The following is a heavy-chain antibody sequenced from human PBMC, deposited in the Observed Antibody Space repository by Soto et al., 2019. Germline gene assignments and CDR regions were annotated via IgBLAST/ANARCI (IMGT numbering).Heavy chain of an antibody. J-gene: IGHJ6*02. Sequence: GESLKISCKDYGYSFSSSWIGWVRQMPGKGLEWMGIIYPGDSDTTYSPSFQGQVTISADKSINTAYLQWSSLKASDTAMYYCARLLLTQGMDVWGQGTTVTVSS. CDR3: ARLLLTQGMDV. V-gene: IGHV5-51*01. CDR1: GYSFSSSW. D-gene: IGHD2-8*01. CDR2: IYPGDSDT.